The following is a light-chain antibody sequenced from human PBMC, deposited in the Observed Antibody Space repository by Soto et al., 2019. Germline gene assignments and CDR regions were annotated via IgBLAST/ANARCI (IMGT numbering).Light chain of an antibody. Sequence: EIVMTQSPATLSVSPGERATLSCRASESVSSKLAWYQQRPGQAPRLLIYGASTRATGIPARFSGSASGTEFTLTISSLQSEDFAIYYCQQYNNWPLTFGGGTKVGI. CDR3: QQYNNWPLT. V-gene: IGKV3-15*01. CDR2: GAS. J-gene: IGKJ4*01. CDR1: ESVSSK.